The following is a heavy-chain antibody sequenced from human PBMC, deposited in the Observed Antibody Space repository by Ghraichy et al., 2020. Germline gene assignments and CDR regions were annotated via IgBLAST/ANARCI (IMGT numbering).Heavy chain of an antibody. D-gene: IGHD6-19*01. J-gene: IGHJ4*02. Sequence: ASVKVSCKASGYNFADFPTYFIHWVRQAPGQGLEWMGWINPSSGDTKYAQKFQGRVTVTRDTSTNTAYMELSSLRSNDTSVYSCARVSTGWYFDDWGQGTLVTVSS. CDR1: GYNFADFPTYF. CDR3: ARVSTGWYFDD. V-gene: IGHV1-2*02. CDR2: INPSSGDT.